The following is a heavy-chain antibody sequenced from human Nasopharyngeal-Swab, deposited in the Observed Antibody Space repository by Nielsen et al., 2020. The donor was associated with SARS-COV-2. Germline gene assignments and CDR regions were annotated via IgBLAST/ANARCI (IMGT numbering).Heavy chain of an antibody. Sequence: SETLPLTCTVSGGSISSSSYYWGWIRQPPGKGLEWIGSIYYSGSTYYNPSLKSRVIISVDTSKNQFSLKLSSVTAADTAVYYCARDYDRWLVFDYWGQGTLVTVSS. CDR2: IYYSGST. J-gene: IGHJ4*02. D-gene: IGHD6-19*01. CDR3: ARDYDRWLVFDY. V-gene: IGHV4-39*07. CDR1: GGSISSSSYY.